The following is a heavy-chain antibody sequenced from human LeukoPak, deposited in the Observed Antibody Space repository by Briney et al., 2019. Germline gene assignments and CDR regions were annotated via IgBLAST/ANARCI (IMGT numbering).Heavy chain of an antibody. V-gene: IGHV3-21*01. CDR3: ARDPYSSSWEYFQH. CDR1: GFTFSSYS. Sequence: GGSLRLSCATSGFTFSSYSMNWVRQAPGKGLEWVSSISSSSSYIYYADSVKGRFTISRDNAKNSLYLQMNSLRAEDTAVYYCARDPYSSSWEYFQHWGQGTLVTVSS. D-gene: IGHD6-13*01. J-gene: IGHJ1*01. CDR2: ISSSSSYI.